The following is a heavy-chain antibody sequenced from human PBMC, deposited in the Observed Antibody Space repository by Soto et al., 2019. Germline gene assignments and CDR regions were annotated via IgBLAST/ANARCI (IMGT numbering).Heavy chain of an antibody. CDR1: GFTFSSYA. CDR3: AKNNDYNYYYYMDV. J-gene: IGHJ6*03. D-gene: IGHD1-1*01. CDR2: IRGSGGST. Sequence: EVQLLESGGGLVQPGGSLRLSCAASGFTFSSYAMSWVRQAPGKGLEWVAGIRGSGGSTYYADSVKGRFTISRDSYKNTLYLQMNSLRAEDTAVYYCAKNNDYNYYYYMDVWGKGTTVSVSS. V-gene: IGHV3-23*01.